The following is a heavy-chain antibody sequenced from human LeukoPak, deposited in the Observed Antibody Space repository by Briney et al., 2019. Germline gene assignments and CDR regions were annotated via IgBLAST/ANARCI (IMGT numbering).Heavy chain of an antibody. V-gene: IGHV4-59*08. CDR2: IYYSGST. J-gene: IGHJ3*02. CDR1: GGSISSYY. Sequence: SETLSLTCTVSGGSISSYYWSWIRQPPGKGLEWIGYIYYSGSTNYNPSLKSRVTISVDTSKNQFSLKLSSVTAADTAVYYCARRTHYYDSSGYYYAFDIWGQGTMVTVSS. CDR3: ARRTHYYDSSGYYYAFDI. D-gene: IGHD3-22*01.